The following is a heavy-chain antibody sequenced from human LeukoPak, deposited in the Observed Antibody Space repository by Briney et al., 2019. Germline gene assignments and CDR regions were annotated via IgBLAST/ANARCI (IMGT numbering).Heavy chain of an antibody. V-gene: IGHV4-4*07. CDR1: GGSISSYY. CDR3: AREGSGSYYMAFDY. J-gene: IGHJ4*02. CDR2: IYTSGST. Sequence: SETLSLTCTVSGGSISSYYWSWIQQPAGKGLEWIGRIYTSGSTNYNPSLKSRVTMSVDTSKNQFSLKLSSVTAADTAVYYCAREGSGSYYMAFDYWGQGTLVTVSS. D-gene: IGHD3-10*01.